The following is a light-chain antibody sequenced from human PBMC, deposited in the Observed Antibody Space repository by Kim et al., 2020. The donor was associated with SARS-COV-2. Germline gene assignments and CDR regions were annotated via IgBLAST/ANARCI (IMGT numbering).Light chain of an antibody. CDR1: RYYVGNDG. CDR3: SAWDTSLGAWV. CDR2: WDD. J-gene: IGLJ3*02. Sequence: RRSATVTCTGNRYYVGNDGGAWLQQHQGHPRKLLFHWDDYRPPWSSERLSASTSGNTASLTITGLQPEDEAAYYCSAWDTSLGAWVFGGGAQLTVL. V-gene: IGLV10-54*01.